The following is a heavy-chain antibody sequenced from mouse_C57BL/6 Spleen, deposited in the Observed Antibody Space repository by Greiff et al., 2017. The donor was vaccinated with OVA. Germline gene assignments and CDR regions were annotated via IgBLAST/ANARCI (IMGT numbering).Heavy chain of an antibody. J-gene: IGHJ1*03. D-gene: IGHD2-12*01. CDR3: ARRPIRPWYFDV. Sequence: QVQLQQSGAELVKPGASVKLSCKASGYTFTSYWMQWVKQRPGQGLEWIGEIDPSASYTNYNQKFKGKATLTVDTSSSTAYMQLSSLTSEDSAVYYCARRPIRPWYFDVWGTGTTVTVSS. CDR2: IDPSASYT. V-gene: IGHV1-50*01. CDR1: GYTFTSYW.